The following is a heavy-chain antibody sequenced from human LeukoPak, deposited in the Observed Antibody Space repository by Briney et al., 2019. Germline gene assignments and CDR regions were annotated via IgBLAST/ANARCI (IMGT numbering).Heavy chain of an antibody. J-gene: IGHJ4*02. Sequence: SETLSLTCTVSGGSISSSNYYWGWIRQPPGKGLEWIGIIYYSGSTYYNSSLKSRVTISVDTTKNQFSLKLSSVTAADTAVYYCATTTIRLGYWGQGTPVTVSS. CDR1: GGSISSSNYY. D-gene: IGHD1-26*01. V-gene: IGHV4-39*07. CDR3: ATTTIRLGY. CDR2: IYYSGST.